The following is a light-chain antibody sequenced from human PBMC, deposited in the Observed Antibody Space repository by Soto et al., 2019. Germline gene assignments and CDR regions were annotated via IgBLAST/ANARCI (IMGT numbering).Light chain of an antibody. V-gene: IGLV2-14*01. CDR3: SSYTDNSTLV. CDR2: EVS. CDR1: ISDVGGYNY. Sequence: QSVLTQPASVSWSPGQSVTIAVTVTISDVGGYNYVSWYQQHPDKAHKLILYEVSNRPSGVSNRFSGSKSGNTASLTISGLQTEDGADYYCSSYTDNSTLVFGTGTKV. J-gene: IGLJ1*01.